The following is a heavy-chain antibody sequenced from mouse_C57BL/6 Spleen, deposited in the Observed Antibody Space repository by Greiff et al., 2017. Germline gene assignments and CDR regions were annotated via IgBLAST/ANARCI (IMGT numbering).Heavy chain of an antibody. CDR2: IDPSDSET. V-gene: IGHV1-52*01. CDR3: ARRGFGYAMDY. Sequence: QVQLQQPGAELVRPGSSVKLSCKASGYTFTSYWMHWVKQRPIQGLEWIGNIDPSDSETPYNQKFKDKATLTVDKSSSTAYMQLSSLTSEDSAVXYCARRGFGYAMDYWGQGTSVTVSS. J-gene: IGHJ4*01. CDR1: GYTFTSYW.